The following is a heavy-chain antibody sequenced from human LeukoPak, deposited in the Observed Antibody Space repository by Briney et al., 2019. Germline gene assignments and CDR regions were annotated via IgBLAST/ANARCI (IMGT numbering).Heavy chain of an antibody. Sequence: SETLSHTCAVYGGSFSGYYWSWIRQPPGKGLEWIGEINHSGSTNYNPSLKSRVTISVDTSKNQFSLKLSSVTAADTAVYYCARGVPTVEQQHDYWGQGTLVTVSS. J-gene: IGHJ4*02. CDR1: GGSFSGYY. CDR3: ARGVPTVEQQHDY. CDR2: INHSGST. V-gene: IGHV4-34*01. D-gene: IGHD6-13*01.